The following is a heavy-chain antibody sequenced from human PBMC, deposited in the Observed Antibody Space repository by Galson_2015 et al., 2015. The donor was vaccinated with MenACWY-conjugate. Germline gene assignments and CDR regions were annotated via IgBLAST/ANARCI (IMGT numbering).Heavy chain of an antibody. CDR3: ARHLSGTISPFYY. CDR1: GYSFGSFW. J-gene: IGHJ4*02. CDR2: IYPGDSDT. D-gene: IGHD3-3*02. V-gene: IGHV5-51*01. Sequence: QSGAEVKKPGESLKMSCKASGYSFGSFWIGWVRQMPGKGLEWMGIIYPGDSDTRYSPSFQGQVTISADTSISTVYLQWTRLQASDTAIYYCARHLSGTISPFYYWGQGTLVTVSS.